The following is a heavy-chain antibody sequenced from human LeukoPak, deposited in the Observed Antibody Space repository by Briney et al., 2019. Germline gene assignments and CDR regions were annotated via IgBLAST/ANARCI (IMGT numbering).Heavy chain of an antibody. V-gene: IGHV3-9*01. CDR2: ISWNSGSI. J-gene: IGHJ2*01. Sequence: GRSLRLSCAASGFTFSSYAMHWVRQAPGKGLEWVSGISWNSGSIGYADSVKGRFTISRDNAKNSLYLQMNSLRAEDTALYYCAKGSGHIVVVTAYLYFDLWGRGTLVTVSS. CDR1: GFTFSSYA. CDR3: AKGSGHIVVVTAYLYFDL. D-gene: IGHD2-21*02.